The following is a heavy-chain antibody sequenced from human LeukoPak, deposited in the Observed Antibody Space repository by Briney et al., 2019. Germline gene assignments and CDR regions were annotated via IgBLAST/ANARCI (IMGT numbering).Heavy chain of an antibody. Sequence: GGSLRLSCATSGFTFTIFGINWVRQAPGKGLEWVAVISYDGSGKYYAGFVKGGFAISRDNSKNTLSLQMNSLRVEDTAVYYCARGAEYFNALDALDFWGQGTMVTVSS. CDR3: ARGAEYFNALDALDF. D-gene: IGHD2/OR15-2a*01. CDR1: GFTFTIFG. V-gene: IGHV3-30*03. J-gene: IGHJ3*01. CDR2: ISYDGSGK.